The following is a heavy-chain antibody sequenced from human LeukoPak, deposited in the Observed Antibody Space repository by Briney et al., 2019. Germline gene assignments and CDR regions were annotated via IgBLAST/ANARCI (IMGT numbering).Heavy chain of an antibody. D-gene: IGHD1-26*01. CDR2: IKNDGRSP. V-gene: IGHV3-74*01. CDR1: GFTFSSYW. Sequence: QPGGSLRLSCAASGFTFSSYWTHWVRQAPGKGLVWVSRIKNDGRSPSYADSVKGRFTISSDNAKNTVYLQIDSLGAEDTAVYYCATDPHGGSGSDPHDAFDIWGQGTMVTVSS. J-gene: IGHJ3*02. CDR3: ATDPHGGSGSDPHDAFDI.